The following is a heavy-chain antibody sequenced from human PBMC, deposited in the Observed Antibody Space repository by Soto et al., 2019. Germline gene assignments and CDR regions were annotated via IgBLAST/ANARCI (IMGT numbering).Heavy chain of an antibody. V-gene: IGHV3-21*01. CDR3: ARGGLTGTTDYGMDV. CDR1: GFTFSSYS. J-gene: IGHJ6*02. Sequence: PWGSLRLSCAASGFTFSSYSMNWVRQAPGKGLEWVSSISSSSSYIYYADSVKGRFTISRDNAKNSLYLQMNSLRAEDTAVYYCARGGLTGTTDYGMDVWGQGTTVTVSS. D-gene: IGHD1-7*01. CDR2: ISSSSSYI.